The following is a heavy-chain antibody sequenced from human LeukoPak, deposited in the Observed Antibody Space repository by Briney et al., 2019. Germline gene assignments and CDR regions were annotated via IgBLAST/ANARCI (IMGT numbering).Heavy chain of an antibody. V-gene: IGHV4-34*01. D-gene: IGHD6-13*01. CDR2: INHSGST. CDR3: ARGLYHLSTYGSSSCVYFDY. Sequence: KPSETLSLTCAVYGGSFSGYYWSWIRQPPGKGLEWIGEINHSGSTNYNPSLKSRVTISVDTSKNQFSLKLSSVTAADTAVYYCARGLYHLSTYGSSSCVYFDYWGQGTLVTVSS. CDR1: GGSFSGYY. J-gene: IGHJ4*02.